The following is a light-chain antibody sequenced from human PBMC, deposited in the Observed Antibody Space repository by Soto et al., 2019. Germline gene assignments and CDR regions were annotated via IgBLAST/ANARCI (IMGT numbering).Light chain of an antibody. CDR2: KDS. Sequence: SYELTQPPSVSVSPGQTARITCSGDALPKQYAYWYQQKPGQAPMLVIYKDSERPSGIPERFSGSSSGTTVTLTIRGVQAEDEADYHCQSADSSGTARIFGGGTKVTVL. CDR3: QSADSSGTARI. V-gene: IGLV3-25*03. CDR1: ALPKQY. J-gene: IGLJ2*01.